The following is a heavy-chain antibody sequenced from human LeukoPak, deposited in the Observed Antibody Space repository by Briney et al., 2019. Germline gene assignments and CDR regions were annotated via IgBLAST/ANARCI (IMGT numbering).Heavy chain of an antibody. CDR1: GGSISSYY. CDR2: IYYSAST. Sequence: SETLSLTCTVSGGSISSYYWGWIRQPQGQGLEWIGCIYYSASTNSKPSHKSRVTISVDPSKNQFSLKLSSVTAADTAVYYCARENDILTGYYSNPWFDPWGQGTLVTVSS. J-gene: IGHJ5*02. V-gene: IGHV4-59*01. CDR3: ARENDILTGYYSNPWFDP. D-gene: IGHD3-9*01.